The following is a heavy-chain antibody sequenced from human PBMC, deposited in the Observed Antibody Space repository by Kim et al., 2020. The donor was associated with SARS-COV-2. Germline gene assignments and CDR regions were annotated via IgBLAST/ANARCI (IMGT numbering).Heavy chain of an antibody. Sequence: SVKVSCKASGGTFSSYAISWVRQAPGQGLEWMGGIIPIFGTANYAQKFQGRVTITADKSTSTAYMELSSLRSEDTAVYYCARDQRHYYDSSGYCLDYWGQGTLVTVSS. CDR3: ARDQRHYYDSSGYCLDY. CDR1: GGTFSSYA. CDR2: IIPIFGTA. J-gene: IGHJ4*02. V-gene: IGHV1-69*06. D-gene: IGHD3-22*01.